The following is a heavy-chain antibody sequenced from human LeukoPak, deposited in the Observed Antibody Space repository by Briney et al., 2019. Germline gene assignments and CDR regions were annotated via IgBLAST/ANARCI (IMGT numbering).Heavy chain of an antibody. J-gene: IGHJ4*02. V-gene: IGHV4-61*08. Sequence: SETLSLTCAVSGGSISSGGYSWSWIRQPPGKGLEWIAYIHYSGDTSHNPSLKSRVTISVDTSKDQFSLKLSSVSAADTAVYYCARGGYSYGYYFELWGQGTLVTVSS. D-gene: IGHD5-18*01. CDR2: IHYSGDT. CDR3: ARGGYSYGYYFEL. CDR1: GGSISSGGYS.